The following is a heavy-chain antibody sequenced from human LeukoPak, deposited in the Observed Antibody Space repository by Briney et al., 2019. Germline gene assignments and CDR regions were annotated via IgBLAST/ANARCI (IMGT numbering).Heavy chain of an antibody. CDR1: GFTFSSYA. V-gene: IGHV3-30*04. D-gene: IGHD1-26*01. CDR3: ARDRFRVGATTLFY. Sequence: PGGSLRLSCAASGFTFSSYAMHWVRQAPGKGLEWVAVISYDGSNKYYADSVKGRFTISRDNSKNTLYLQMNSLRAEDTAVYYCARDRFRVGATTLFYWGQGTLVTVSS. J-gene: IGHJ4*02. CDR2: ISYDGSNK.